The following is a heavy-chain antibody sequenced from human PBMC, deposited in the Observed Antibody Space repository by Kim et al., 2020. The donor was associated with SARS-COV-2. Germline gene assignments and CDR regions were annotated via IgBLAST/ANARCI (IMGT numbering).Heavy chain of an antibody. Sequence: KGRLTISRDNSKNTLYLQMNSLRAEDTAVYYCAKDDLVVPAAMPHLFDYWGQGTLVTVSS. D-gene: IGHD2-2*01. CDR3: AKDDLVVPAAMPHLFDY. V-gene: IGHV3-23*01. J-gene: IGHJ4*02.